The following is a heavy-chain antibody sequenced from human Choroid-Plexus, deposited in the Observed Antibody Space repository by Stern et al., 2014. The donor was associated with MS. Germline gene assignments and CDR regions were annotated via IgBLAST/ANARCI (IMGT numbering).Heavy chain of an antibody. V-gene: IGHV3-30*18. J-gene: IGHJ5*02. CDR3: AKDRQYLTYFFDH. Sequence: MQLVESGGGVVQPGRPLRLSCVASGFTLGSCAMHWVRQAPGKGLEWVAGVSYDGSNKYYADSVKGRFTISRDNSQSTLYMQMSSLRPEDTAVYYCAKDRQYLTYFFDHWGQGSLVTVSS. D-gene: IGHD2/OR15-2a*01. CDR1: GFTLGSCA. CDR2: VSYDGSNK.